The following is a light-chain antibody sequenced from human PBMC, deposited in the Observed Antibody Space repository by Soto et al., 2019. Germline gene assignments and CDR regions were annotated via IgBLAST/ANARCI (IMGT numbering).Light chain of an antibody. CDR1: RTIAGY. CDR3: QQTYSTPGT. CDR2: AAS. J-gene: IGKJ1*01. V-gene: IGKV1-39*01. Sequence: DIQMTQSPSSLSASVGDRVTITCRASRTIAGYVNWYQQRPGEAPNLLIYAASSLQSGVPSRFRGSGSGTDFTLTLNSLQPEDFATFYCQQTYSTPGTFGQGTKVEIK.